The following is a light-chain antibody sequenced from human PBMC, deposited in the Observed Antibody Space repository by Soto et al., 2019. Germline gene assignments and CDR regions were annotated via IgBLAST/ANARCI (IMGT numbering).Light chain of an antibody. CDR3: SSYTSTYSFVV. CDR1: SSDVGSYNL. V-gene: IGLV2-23*02. CDR2: EVN. Sequence: QSALTQPAAVSGSPGQSITISCTGSSSDVGSYNLVSWYQQEPGKAPRLIIYEVNQRPSGISHRFSGSKSGNTASLTISGLQAEDEADYYCSSYTSTYSFVVFGGGTKLTVL. J-gene: IGLJ2*01.